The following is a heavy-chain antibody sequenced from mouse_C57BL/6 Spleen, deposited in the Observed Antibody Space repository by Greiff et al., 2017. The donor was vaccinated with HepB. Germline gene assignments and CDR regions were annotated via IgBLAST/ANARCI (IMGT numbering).Heavy chain of an antibody. J-gene: IGHJ1*03. V-gene: IGHV1-36*01. Sequence: EVQLQQSGPVLVKPGPSVKISCKASGFTFTDYYMHWVKQSHGKSLEWIGLVYPYNGGTSYHQKFKGKATLTVDTSSSTAYMELNSLTSEDSAVYYCARDYYGSSYGYWYFDVWGTGTTVTVSS. CDR1: GFTFTDYY. D-gene: IGHD1-1*01. CDR3: ARDYYGSSYGYWYFDV. CDR2: VYPYNGGT.